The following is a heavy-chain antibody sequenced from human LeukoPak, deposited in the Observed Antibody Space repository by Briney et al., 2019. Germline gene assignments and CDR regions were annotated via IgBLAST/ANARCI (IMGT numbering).Heavy chain of an antibody. V-gene: IGHV3-30-3*02. J-gene: IGHJ4*02. Sequence: GGSLRLSCAASGFTFSSYAMHWVRQAPGKGLEWVAVISYDGSNKYYADSVKGRFTISRDNSKNTLYLQMNSLRAEDTAVYYCAKKLGAIDYWGQGTLVTVSS. CDR3: AKKLGAIDY. CDR1: GFTFSSYA. D-gene: IGHD7-27*01. CDR2: ISYDGSNK.